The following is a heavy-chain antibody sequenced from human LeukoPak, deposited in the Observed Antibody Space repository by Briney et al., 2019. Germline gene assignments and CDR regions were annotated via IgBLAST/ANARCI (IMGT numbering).Heavy chain of an antibody. D-gene: IGHD6-19*01. CDR1: GYSITSHW. Sequence: GASLMISCKGSGYSITSHWIACRRQMPGKGLEWMGIIYPGDSDTKYSRSFEGQVTISADMSVSTAYLQWSSLKASDTAMYYCARRDNSGWYYFDYWGQGTLVTASS. J-gene: IGHJ4*02. CDR3: ARRDNSGWYYFDY. V-gene: IGHV5-51*01. CDR2: IYPGDSDT.